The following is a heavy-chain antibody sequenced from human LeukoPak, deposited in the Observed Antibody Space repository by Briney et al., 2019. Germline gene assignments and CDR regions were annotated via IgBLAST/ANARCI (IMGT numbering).Heavy chain of an antibody. CDR2: ISSSSSTI. V-gene: IGHV3-48*04. Sequence: GGSLRLSCAASGFTFSSYSMNWVRQAPGKGLEWVSYISSSSSTIYYADSVKGRFTISRDNAKNSLYLQMNSLRAEDTALYYCAKGQPTRYSSSWYFDYWGQGTLVTVSS. J-gene: IGHJ4*02. D-gene: IGHD6-13*01. CDR3: AKGQPTRYSSSWYFDY. CDR1: GFTFSSYS.